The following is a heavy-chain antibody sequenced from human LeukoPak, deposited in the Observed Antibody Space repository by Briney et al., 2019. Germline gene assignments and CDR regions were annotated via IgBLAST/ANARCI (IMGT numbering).Heavy chain of an antibody. Sequence: GGSLRLSXAASGFTFRSYAMSWVRQAPGKGLEWVSAISGSGGSTYYADSVKGRFTISRDNSKNTLYLQMNSLRAEDTAVYYCAKVSGYGVAGTGFDYWGQGTLVTVSS. J-gene: IGHJ4*02. CDR1: GFTFRSYA. CDR2: ISGSGGST. V-gene: IGHV3-23*01. CDR3: AKVSGYGVAGTGFDY. D-gene: IGHD6-19*01.